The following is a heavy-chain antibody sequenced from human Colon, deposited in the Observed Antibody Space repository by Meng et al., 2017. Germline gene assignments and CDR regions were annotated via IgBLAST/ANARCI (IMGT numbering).Heavy chain of an antibody. CDR1: GGAISDYY. CDR3: AGDHAPFDYGLSRPGLDP. V-gene: IGHV4-4*07. CDR2: IRGSGST. D-gene: IGHD4/OR15-4a*01. J-gene: IGHJ5*02. Sequence: QGQRQGAGPGRGKPSETLFPTCNVSGGAISDYYWNLIPQPVGKGLEWIGRIRGSGSTNFNPSLKSRVTMSVDTSKNQFSLKLDSVTAADTAVYFCAGDHAPFDYGLSRPGLDPWGQGTLVTVSS.